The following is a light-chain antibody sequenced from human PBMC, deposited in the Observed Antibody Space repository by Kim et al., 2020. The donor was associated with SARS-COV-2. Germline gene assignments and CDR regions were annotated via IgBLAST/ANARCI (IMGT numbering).Light chain of an antibody. Sequence: ASTGDRVTITCRASHGISSYLAWYQQKPGKAPKLLIYAASTLQSGVPSRFSGSGSGTDFTLTISCLQSEDVATYYCQQYYSYPPYTFGQGTKLEI. CDR1: HGISSY. V-gene: IGKV1-8*01. CDR3: QQYYSYPPYT. CDR2: AAS. J-gene: IGKJ2*01.